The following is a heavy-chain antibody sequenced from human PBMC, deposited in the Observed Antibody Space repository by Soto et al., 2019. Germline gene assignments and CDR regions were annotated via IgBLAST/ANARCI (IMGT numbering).Heavy chain of an antibody. CDR1: GFTFNSYA. Sequence: RGSLRLSCAASGFTFNSYAMSWVRQAPGKGLEWVSAISGSGGSTYYADSVKGQFTISRDNSKNTLYLQMNSLRAEDTAVYYCAKGAVPTTPVPLFDYWGQGTLVTVSS. J-gene: IGHJ4*02. CDR2: ISGSGGST. CDR3: AKGAVPTTPVPLFDY. D-gene: IGHD1-1*01. V-gene: IGHV3-23*01.